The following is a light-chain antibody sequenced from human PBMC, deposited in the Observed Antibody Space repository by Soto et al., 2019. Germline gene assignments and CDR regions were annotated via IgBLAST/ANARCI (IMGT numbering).Light chain of an antibody. CDR2: EGS. V-gene: IGLV2-23*01. CDR3: YSYAGAVV. Sequence: QSALTQPASVSGSPGQSITISCTRTSSDVGSYNLVSWYQHHPGKAPKLMIYEGSERPSGVSNRFSGAQSGNTASLTISGLQAEDEADYYCYSYAGAVVFGEGTKLTVL. CDR1: SSDVGSYNL. J-gene: IGLJ2*01.